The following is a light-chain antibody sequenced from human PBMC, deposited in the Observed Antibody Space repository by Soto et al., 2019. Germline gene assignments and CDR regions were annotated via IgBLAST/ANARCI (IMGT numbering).Light chain of an antibody. V-gene: IGKV3-20*01. CDR2: GAS. CDR1: QSVTTQ. J-gene: IGKJ4*01. CDR3: QQYGSSPLT. Sequence: IVLTQSPGTLSLSPGERATLYFSASQSVTTQLAWYQQKPGQAPRLIIHGASSRATGVPDRITGSGSGTDFTLSISRLEPEDFAVYYCQQYGSSPLTFGGGTKVDIK.